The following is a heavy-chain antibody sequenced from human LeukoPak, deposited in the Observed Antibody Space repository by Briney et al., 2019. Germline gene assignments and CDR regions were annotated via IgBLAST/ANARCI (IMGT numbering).Heavy chain of an antibody. CDR3: ARDSSTTVTGAFDI. D-gene: IGHD4-17*01. Sequence: RRSLRLSCAASGFTFSSYGMHWVRQAPGKGLEWVAVISYDGSNKYYADSVKGRFTISRDNSKNTLYLQMNSLRAEDTAVYYCARDSSTTVTGAFDIWGQGTMVTVSS. V-gene: IGHV3-30*03. CDR2: ISYDGSNK. J-gene: IGHJ3*02. CDR1: GFTFSSYG.